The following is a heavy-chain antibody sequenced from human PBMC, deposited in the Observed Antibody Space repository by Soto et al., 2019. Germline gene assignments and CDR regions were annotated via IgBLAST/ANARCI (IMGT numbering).Heavy chain of an antibody. CDR2: IYSGGNT. Sequence: EVQLVGTGGGLIYPGGSLRLSCAASGFSVSGDTMNWVRQAPGKGLEWISAIYSGGNTNDAGSVKGRFTISRDTSKNTLYLQMNSLRVEDMAVYYCARHAWLENWGQGTLVTVSS. CDR3: ARHAWLEN. D-gene: IGHD3-9*01. J-gene: IGHJ4*02. CDR1: GFSVSGDT. V-gene: IGHV3-53*02.